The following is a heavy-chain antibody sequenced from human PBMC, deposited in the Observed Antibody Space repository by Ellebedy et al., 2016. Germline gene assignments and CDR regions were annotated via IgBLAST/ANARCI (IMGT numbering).Heavy chain of an antibody. V-gene: IGHV3-23*01. D-gene: IGHD4-17*01. CDR2: ISGGGDTT. CDR3: YYGHYSGS. J-gene: IGHJ4*02. CDR1: GFTFGNYF. Sequence: GESLKISCVASGFTFGNYFMSWVRQAPGGGLEWISTISGGGDTTVSADSVKGRFTISRDNFRNTLYLQMNSLRAEDTVVYYCYYGHYSGSWGQGTLVTVSS.